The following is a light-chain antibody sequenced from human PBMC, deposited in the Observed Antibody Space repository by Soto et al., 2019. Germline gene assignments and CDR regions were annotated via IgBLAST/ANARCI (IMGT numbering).Light chain of an antibody. V-gene: IGLV2-8*01. CDR1: SSDVGGYSS. CDR2: EVS. J-gene: IGLJ3*02. CDR3: MSYVTIIPNWV. Sequence: QSVLTQPPSASGSPGQSVTISCTGTSSDVGGYSSVSWYQQHPGQAPNLMIYEVSKRPSGVPDRFSGSKSGNTASLTISGLQAEDEADYYCMSYVTIIPNWVFGGGTQLTVL.